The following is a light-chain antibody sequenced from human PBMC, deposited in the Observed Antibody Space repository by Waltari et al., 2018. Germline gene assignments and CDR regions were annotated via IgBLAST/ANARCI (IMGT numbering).Light chain of an antibody. CDR1: QSLTKRY. CDR3: QQYGSSILYT. J-gene: IGKJ2*01. V-gene: IGKV3-20*01. Sequence: EVVLTQSPDTLSLSTGERATLSCRASQSLTKRYLAWYQQKPGQAPRLLIYGASSRAPGIPNWFSGSGSGTDFTLTISRLEPEDFAVYYCQQYGSSILYTFGQGTKLEIK. CDR2: GAS.